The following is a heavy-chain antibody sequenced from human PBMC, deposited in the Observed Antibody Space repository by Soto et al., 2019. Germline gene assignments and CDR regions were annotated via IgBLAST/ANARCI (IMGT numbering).Heavy chain of an antibody. J-gene: IGHJ1*01. CDR3: AKDASYSSSWYEYFQH. Sequence: PGGSLRLSCAASGFTFSSYGMHWVRQAPGKGLEWVAVISYDGSNKYYADSVKGRFTISRDNSKNTLYLQMNSLRAEDTAVYYCAKDASYSSSWYEYFQHWGQGTLVTVSS. D-gene: IGHD6-13*01. V-gene: IGHV3-30*18. CDR2: ISYDGSNK. CDR1: GFTFSSYG.